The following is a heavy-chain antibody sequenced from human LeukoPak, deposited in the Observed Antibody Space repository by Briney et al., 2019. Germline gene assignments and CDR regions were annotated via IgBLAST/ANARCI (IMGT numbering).Heavy chain of an antibody. J-gene: IGHJ4*02. D-gene: IGHD2-15*01. CDR1: GYTFTCYD. CDR2: MNLNSGGT. CDR3: ARALGYRSGGSRYHYFDY. V-gene: IGHV1-2*02. Sequence: GASVKVSCKAAGYTFTCYDMYWVRQAPGQGLEWVGWMNLNSGGTNYEKTFLRRVTMTRDTSISTAYMELSRPRSDDTAVYYCARALGYRSGGSRYHYFDYWGQGTLVTVSS.